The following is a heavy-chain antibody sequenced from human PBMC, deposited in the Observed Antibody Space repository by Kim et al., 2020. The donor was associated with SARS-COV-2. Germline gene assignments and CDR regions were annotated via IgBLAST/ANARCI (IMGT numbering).Heavy chain of an antibody. CDR2: ISQGGSA. CDR3: ARGYGSGTYSGWFDP. CDR1: GGFLKTYY. D-gene: IGHD3-10*01. J-gene: IGHJ5*02. V-gene: IGHV4-34*01. Sequence: SETLSLTCTVSGGFLKTYYWNWIRQTPEKGLEWIGEISQGGSAKYNPSLQSRVQLSIDTSDHQIYLKLSSVTAADSGFYYCARGYGSGTYSGWFDPWGQG.